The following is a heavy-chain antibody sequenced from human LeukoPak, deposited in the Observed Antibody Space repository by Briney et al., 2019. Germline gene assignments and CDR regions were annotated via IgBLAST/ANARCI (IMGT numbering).Heavy chain of an antibody. Sequence: GSLRLSCAASGFTFSDYYMSWIRQPPGKGLEWIGSIYYSGSTYYNPSLKSRVTISVDTSKNQFSLKLSSVTAADTAVYYCARHVHCSSTSCYSNWFDPWGQGTLVTVSS. CDR1: GFTFSDYY. D-gene: IGHD2-2*01. V-gene: IGHV4-39*01. CDR3: ARHVHCSSTSCYSNWFDP. J-gene: IGHJ5*02. CDR2: IYYSGST.